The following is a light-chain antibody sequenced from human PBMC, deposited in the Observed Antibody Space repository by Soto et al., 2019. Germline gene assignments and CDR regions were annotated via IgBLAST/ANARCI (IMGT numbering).Light chain of an antibody. J-gene: IGLJ1*01. CDR2: EVS. CDR1: SSDVGGYNY. CDR3: SPYTSSDTRV. Sequence: QSVLAQPASVSGSPGQSITISCTGTSSDVGGYNYVSWYQHHPGKAPKLMIYEVSNRPSGVSNRFSGSKSGNTASLTISGLQAEDEADYYCSPYTSSDTRVFGTGTKVTV. V-gene: IGLV2-14*01.